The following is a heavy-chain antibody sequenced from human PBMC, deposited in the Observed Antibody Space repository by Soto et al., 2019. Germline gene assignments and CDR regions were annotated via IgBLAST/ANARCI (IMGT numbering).Heavy chain of an antibody. CDR1: GYTFTSYD. CDR3: ARYSPNYYDSSGYPDY. CDR2: MNPNSGNT. J-gene: IGHJ4*02. D-gene: IGHD3-22*01. Sequence: QVQLVQSGAEVKKPGASVKVSCKASGYTFTSYDINWVRQATGQGLEWMGWMNPNSGNTGYAQKFQGRVTMTRNTSISTAYMELSSLRSEDTAVYYCARYSPNYYDSSGYPDYWGQGTLVTVSS. V-gene: IGHV1-8*01.